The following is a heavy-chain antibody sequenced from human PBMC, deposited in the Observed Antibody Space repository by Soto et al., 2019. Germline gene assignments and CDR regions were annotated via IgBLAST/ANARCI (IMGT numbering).Heavy chain of an antibody. V-gene: IGHV3-74*01. Sequence: PGGSLRLSCAASGFTFSGYWMHWVRQAPGKGLVWVSRINSDGSSTSYADSVKGRFTISRDNAKNTLYLQMNSLRAEDTAVYYCARGKHIVVVPAAHGTMDVWGQGTTVTVSS. CDR1: GFTFSGYW. CDR3: ARGKHIVVVPAAHGTMDV. D-gene: IGHD2-2*01. CDR2: INSDGSST. J-gene: IGHJ6*02.